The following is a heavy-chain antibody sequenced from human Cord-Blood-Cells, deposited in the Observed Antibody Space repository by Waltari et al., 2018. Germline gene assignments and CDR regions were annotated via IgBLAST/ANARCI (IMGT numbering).Heavy chain of an antibody. D-gene: IGHD2-2*01. Sequence: QVQLQESGPGLVKPSETLSLTCTVSVGSISSYYWTWIRQPPGKGLEWIGYIYYSGSTNYNPSLKSRVTISVDTSKNQFSLKLISVTAADTAVYYCARGGGYCSSTSCYAFDIWGQGTMVTVSS. J-gene: IGHJ3*02. CDR2: IYYSGST. CDR1: VGSISSYY. V-gene: IGHV4-59*01. CDR3: ARGGGYCSSTSCYAFDI.